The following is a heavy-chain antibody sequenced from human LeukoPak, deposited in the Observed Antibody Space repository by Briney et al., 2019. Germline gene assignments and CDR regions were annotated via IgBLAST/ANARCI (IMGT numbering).Heavy chain of an antibody. D-gene: IGHD4-17*01. CDR2: IRYDGSNK. V-gene: IGHV3-30*02. CDR1: GFTFSSYA. Sequence: GGPLRLSCAASGFTFSSYAMHWVRQAPGKGLEWVAFIRYDGSNKYYADSVKGRFTISRDNSKNTLYLQMNSLRTEDTAVYYCAKDWAVTTFYYFYMDVWGKGTTVTISS. J-gene: IGHJ6*03. CDR3: AKDWAVTTFYYFYMDV.